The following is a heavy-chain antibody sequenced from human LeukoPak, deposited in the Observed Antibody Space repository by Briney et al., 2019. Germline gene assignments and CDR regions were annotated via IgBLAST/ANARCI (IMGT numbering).Heavy chain of an antibody. J-gene: IGHJ4*02. CDR3: TTCGGDCYFNY. Sequence: GGSLRLSCAASGFXFSNAWMNWVRQAPGKGREWVGCIKSKPVGETTSYAAPVIGRFTISRDDSRNTVYLQMNSLKTEDTALYYCTTCGGDCYFNYWGQGTLVTVSS. V-gene: IGHV3-15*01. CDR2: IKSKPVGETT. D-gene: IGHD2-21*02. CDR1: GFXFSNAW.